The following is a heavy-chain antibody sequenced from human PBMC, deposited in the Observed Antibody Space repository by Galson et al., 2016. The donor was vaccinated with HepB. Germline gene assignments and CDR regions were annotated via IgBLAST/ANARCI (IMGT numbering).Heavy chain of an antibody. CDR2: ISHDGSDQ. Sequence: SLRLSCAASGLTFTNAYMNWVRQAPGKGLEWLAVISHDGSDQNSADSVKGRFTISRDNSKNTVYLQMNSLKAEDTAVYYCAKVEYATQGAYFDYWGQGTLVTVSS. D-gene: IGHD2-8*02. J-gene: IGHJ4*02. CDR3: AKVEYATQGAYFDY. CDR1: GLTFTNAY. V-gene: IGHV3-30*18.